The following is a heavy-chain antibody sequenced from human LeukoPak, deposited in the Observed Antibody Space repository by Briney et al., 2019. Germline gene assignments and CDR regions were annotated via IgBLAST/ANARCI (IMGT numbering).Heavy chain of an antibody. CDR3: ARCLDVTMVRGVLDY. CDR1: GFTFDDYG. V-gene: IGHV3-20*04. CDR2: INWNGGST. D-gene: IGHD3-10*01. Sequence: RPGGSLILTCAASGFTFDDYGMSWVRHAPGKGLEWVSGINWNGGSTGYADSVKGRFTISRDNAKNSLYLQMNSLRAEDTALYYCARCLDVTMVRGVLDYWGQGTLVTVSS. J-gene: IGHJ4*02.